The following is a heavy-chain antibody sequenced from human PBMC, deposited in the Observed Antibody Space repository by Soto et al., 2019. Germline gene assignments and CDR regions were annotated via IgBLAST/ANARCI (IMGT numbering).Heavy chain of an antibody. V-gene: IGHV4-4*02. CDR1: GGSMTSSNW. CDR2: AHHSGRT. Sequence: QVQLQESGPGLVKPSGTLSLTCTVSGGSMTSSNWWNWVRQSPGKGLEWIGDAHHSGRTNYNPSLKSRVTIAVDTSKNHFSLKLSSVTAADTAVYYCARSEATGLDYWGQGTLVTVSS. J-gene: IGHJ4*02. D-gene: IGHD1-26*01. CDR3: ARSEATGLDY.